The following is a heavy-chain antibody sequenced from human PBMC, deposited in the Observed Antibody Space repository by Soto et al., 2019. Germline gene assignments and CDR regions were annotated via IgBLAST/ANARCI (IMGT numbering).Heavy chain of an antibody. V-gene: IGHV5-51*01. J-gene: IGHJ5*02. D-gene: IGHD2-2*01. Sequence: GGSLKISCKGSGYSFTSYWIGWVRQMPGKGLEWMGIIYPGDSYTNYSPSFQGHVTISVDKSISTAYLQWGSLKASDTAMYYCARLYCSSSTCDSWFDPWGQGTLVTVSS. CDR1: GYSFTSYW. CDR3: ARLYCSSSTCDSWFDP. CDR2: IYPGDSYT.